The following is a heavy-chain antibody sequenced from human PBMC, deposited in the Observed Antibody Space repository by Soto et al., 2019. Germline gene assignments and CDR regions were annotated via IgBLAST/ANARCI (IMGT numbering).Heavy chain of an antibody. D-gene: IGHD5-12*01. CDR2: IYSGGST. Sequence: GGSLRLSCAASGFTVSSNYMSWVRQAPGKGLEWVSVIYSGGSTYYADSVKGRFTISRDNSKNTLYLQMNSLRAEDTAVYHCAKDWVGYRFDYWGQGTLVTVSS. V-gene: IGHV3-53*01. CDR1: GFTVSSNY. J-gene: IGHJ4*02. CDR3: AKDWVGYRFDY.